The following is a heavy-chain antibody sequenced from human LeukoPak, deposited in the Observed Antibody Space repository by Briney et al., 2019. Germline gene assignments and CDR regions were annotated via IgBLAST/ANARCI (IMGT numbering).Heavy chain of an antibody. Sequence: SETLSLTCTVSGGSISGTSYYWGWIRQPPGKGLEWIVRIYYSGSTYYNPSLKSRVTISVDTSKNQFSLKLSSVTAADTAVYYCARHYRRGYCSGGSCYRRYNSGKKLDYWGQGTLVTVSS. J-gene: IGHJ4*02. V-gene: IGHV4-39*01. D-gene: IGHD2-15*01. CDR2: IYYSGST. CDR3: ARHYRRGYCSGGSCYRRYNSGKKLDY. CDR1: GGSISGTSYY.